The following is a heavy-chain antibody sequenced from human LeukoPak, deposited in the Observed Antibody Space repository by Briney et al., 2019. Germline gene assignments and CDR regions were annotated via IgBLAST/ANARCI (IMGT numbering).Heavy chain of an antibody. Sequence: ASVKVSCKASGYTFTSYYMHWVRQAPGQGLEWMGIINPSGGSTSYAQKFQGRVTMTRDTSTSTVYMELSSLRSEDTAVYYCARAFYYDILTGYYPDNWSDPWGQGTLVTVSS. J-gene: IGHJ5*02. CDR3: ARAFYYDILTGYYPDNWSDP. D-gene: IGHD3-9*01. CDR1: GYTFTSYY. V-gene: IGHV1-46*01. CDR2: INPSGGST.